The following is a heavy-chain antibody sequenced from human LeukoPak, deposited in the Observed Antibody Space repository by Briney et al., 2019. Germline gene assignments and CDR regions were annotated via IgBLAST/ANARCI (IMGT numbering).Heavy chain of an antibody. CDR1: GLTFSSFS. CDR3: TTFYYYGSGSYLGY. Sequence: PGGSLRLSCAASGLTFSSFSMNWVRQAPGKGLEWVGRIKSNTDGGTTDYAAPVKGRFTISRDDSKNTLNLQMNSLKTEDTAVYYCTTFYYYGSGSYLGYWGQGTLVTVSS. J-gene: IGHJ4*02. CDR2: IKSNTDGGTT. V-gene: IGHV3-15*01. D-gene: IGHD3-10*01.